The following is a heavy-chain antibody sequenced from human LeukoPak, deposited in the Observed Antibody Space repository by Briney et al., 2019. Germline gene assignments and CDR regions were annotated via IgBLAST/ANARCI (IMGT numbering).Heavy chain of an antibody. V-gene: IGHV3-23*01. CDR2: IRVSCGST. D-gene: IGHD6-13*01. CDR1: GLTFSSYD. J-gene: IGHJ4*02. Sequence: GGTVRLSCAASGLTFSSYDMQGVSHAPGKGLEWGSAIRVSCGSTYYTDSVKGRFTVHRDISKHTVHREVNSVIAEDTAVYYCAKSSRSWYGVYYFDYWGQGTLVTVSS. CDR3: AKSSRSWYGVYYFDY.